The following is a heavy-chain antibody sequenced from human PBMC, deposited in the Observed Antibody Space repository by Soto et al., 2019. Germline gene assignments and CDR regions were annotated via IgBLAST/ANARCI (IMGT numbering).Heavy chain of an antibody. CDR1: GFSLSTSEVG. Sequence: SGPTLVNPTQALTLTCTFSGFSLSTSEVGVAWIRQPPGKALEWLAVIYWNDDKRYSPSLKSRLTITKDTSKNQVVLTMTNVDPVDTATYSCAHAYITNLYKGPRFHPWGQGTLVTVSS. D-gene: IGHD1-1*01. CDR2: IYWNDDK. J-gene: IGHJ5*02. V-gene: IGHV2-5*01. CDR3: AHAYITNLYKGPRFHP.